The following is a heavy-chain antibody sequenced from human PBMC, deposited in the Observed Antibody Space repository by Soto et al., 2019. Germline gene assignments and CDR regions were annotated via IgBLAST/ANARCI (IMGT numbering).Heavy chain of an antibody. CDR1: GFTLSSYA. D-gene: IGHD5-18*01. CDR2: ISYDGSNK. J-gene: IGHJ2*01. V-gene: IGHV3-30-3*01. Sequence: QVQLVESGGGVVQPGRSLRLSCAASGFTLSSYAIHWVRQAPGKGLEWVAVISYDGSNKYYADSVKGRFTISRDNSKNTLYLQMNSLRAEDTAVYYCARDPLWGTAMVLWYFDLWGRGTLVTVSS. CDR3: ARDPLWGTAMVLWYFDL.